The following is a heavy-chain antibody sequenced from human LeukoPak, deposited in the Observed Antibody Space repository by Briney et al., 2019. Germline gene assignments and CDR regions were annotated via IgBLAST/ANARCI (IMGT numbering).Heavy chain of an antibody. CDR3: ARDSGYEMGYYYGMDV. CDR2: IIPIFGTA. V-gene: IGHV1-69*13. J-gene: IGHJ6*02. D-gene: IGHD5-12*01. Sequence: SVNVSCKASGGTFSSYAISWVRQAPGQGLEWMGGIIPIFGTANYAQKFQGRVTITADESTSTAYMELSSLRSEDTAVYYCARDSGYEMGYYYGMDVWGQGTTVTVSS. CDR1: GGTFSSYA.